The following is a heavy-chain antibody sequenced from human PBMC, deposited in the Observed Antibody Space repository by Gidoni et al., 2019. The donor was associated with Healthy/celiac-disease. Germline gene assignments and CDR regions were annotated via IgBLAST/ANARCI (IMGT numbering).Heavy chain of an antibody. J-gene: IGHJ5*02. CDR3: ARGIPMVRGVTRWFDP. CDR2: INHSGST. V-gene: IGHV4-34*01. Sequence: QVQLQQRGAGLLKPSETPSLTCAVYGGSFSGYYWRWIRQPPGKGLEWIGEINHSGSTNDNPSLKSRVTISVDTSKNQFSLKLSSVTAADTAVYYCARGIPMVRGVTRWFDPWGQGTLVTVSS. CDR1: GGSFSGYY. D-gene: IGHD3-10*01.